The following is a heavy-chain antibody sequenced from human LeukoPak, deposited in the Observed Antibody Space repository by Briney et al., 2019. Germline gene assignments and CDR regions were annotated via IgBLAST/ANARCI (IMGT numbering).Heavy chain of an antibody. D-gene: IGHD6-19*01. CDR2: IYHSGST. Sequence: SGTLSLTCAVSGGSISSSNWWSWVRQPPGKGLEWIGEIYHSGSTNYNPSLESRVTISVDKSKNQFSLKLSSVTAADTAVYYCARARSPGYRSLDYWGQGTLVTVSS. J-gene: IGHJ4*02. V-gene: IGHV4-4*02. CDR1: GGSISSSNW. CDR3: ARARSPGYRSLDY.